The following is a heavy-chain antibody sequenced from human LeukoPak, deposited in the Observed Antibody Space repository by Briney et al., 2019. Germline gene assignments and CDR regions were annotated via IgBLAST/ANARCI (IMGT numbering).Heavy chain of an antibody. CDR3: ARTSDLWGETDY. Sequence: GASVKVSCKASGYTFTGNYMHWVRQGPGQGLEWMGWINPNSGGTNYAQKFQGRVTMTRDTSISTAYMELSRLRSDDTAVYYCARTSDLWGETDYWGQGTLVTVSS. CDR2: INPNSGGT. V-gene: IGHV1-2*02. D-gene: IGHD3-16*01. J-gene: IGHJ4*02. CDR1: GYTFTGNY.